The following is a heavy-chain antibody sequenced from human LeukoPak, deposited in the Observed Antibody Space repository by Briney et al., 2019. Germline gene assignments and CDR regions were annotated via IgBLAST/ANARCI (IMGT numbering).Heavy chain of an antibody. Sequence: GGSLRLSCVSSGFSFSNYAMSWVRQAPGKGLEWVSSISGSGGSTHYADSVKGRFTISRDKTKNTLYLQMNSLRAEDTAVYYCAKSAYYDASGCYREYYFDYWGQGTLVTVSS. J-gene: IGHJ4*02. D-gene: IGHD3-22*01. CDR2: ISGSGGST. V-gene: IGHV3-23*01. CDR3: AKSAYYDASGCYREYYFDY. CDR1: GFSFSNYA.